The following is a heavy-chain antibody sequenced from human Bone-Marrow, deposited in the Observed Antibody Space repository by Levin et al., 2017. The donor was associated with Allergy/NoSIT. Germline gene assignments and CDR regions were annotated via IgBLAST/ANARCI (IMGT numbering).Heavy chain of an antibody. CDR1: GFTFRSYG. D-gene: IGHD6-13*01. Sequence: GGSLRLSCAASGFTFRSYGMHWVRQAPGKGLEWVAVISYDGSIKYYADSVKGRFTISRDSSKNTLYLQMNSLRTDDTALYYCAKNVIASSWSQPFDYWGQGTLVTVSA. V-gene: IGHV3-30*18. CDR2: ISYDGSIK. CDR3: AKNVIASSWSQPFDY. J-gene: IGHJ4*02.